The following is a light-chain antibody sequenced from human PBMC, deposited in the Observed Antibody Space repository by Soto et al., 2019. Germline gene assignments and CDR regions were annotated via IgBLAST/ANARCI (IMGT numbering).Light chain of an antibody. Sequence: QSALAQPPSASGSPGQSVTISCTGANTNIGDHNYVYWYQHHPGTAPKLLIYEVNKRPSGVPDRFSGSKSGNTASLTVSGLQAEDEANYYCSSYGGNNDVLFGGGTKL. CDR3: SSYGGNNDVL. CDR1: NTNIGDHNY. J-gene: IGLJ3*02. V-gene: IGLV2-8*01. CDR2: EVN.